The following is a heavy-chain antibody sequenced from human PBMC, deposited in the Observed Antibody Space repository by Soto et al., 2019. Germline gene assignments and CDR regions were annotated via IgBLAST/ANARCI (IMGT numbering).Heavy chain of an antibody. CDR2: ISYDGSNK. CDR3: AKGGVGRLDY. J-gene: IGHJ4*02. CDR1: GFTFSSYG. Sequence: GGSLRLSCAASGFTFSSYGMHWVRQAPGKGLEWVAVISYDGSNKYHADSVKGRFTISRDNSKNTLYLQMNSLRAEDTAVYYCAKGGVGRLDYWGQGTLVTVS. V-gene: IGHV3-30*18. D-gene: IGHD2-15*01.